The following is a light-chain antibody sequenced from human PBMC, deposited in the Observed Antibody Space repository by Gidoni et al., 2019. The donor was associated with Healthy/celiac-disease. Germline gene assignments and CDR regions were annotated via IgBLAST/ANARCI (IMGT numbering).Light chain of an antibody. Sequence: DIQMTQSPSSLSASVGDRVTITCQASQDISNSLNWYQQKPGEAPKLLIYDASNLETGVPSRVSGSGSGTDFTFTISSLQPEDIATYYCQQYDNLPLTLGGGTKVEIK. J-gene: IGKJ4*01. CDR3: QQYDNLPLT. CDR1: QDISNS. V-gene: IGKV1-33*01. CDR2: DAS.